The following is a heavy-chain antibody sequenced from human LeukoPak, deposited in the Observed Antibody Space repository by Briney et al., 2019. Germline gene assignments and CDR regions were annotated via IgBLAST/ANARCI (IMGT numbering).Heavy chain of an antibody. CDR2: IYYSGST. D-gene: IGHD2-8*02. CDR3: ARDDYWSSDY. Sequence: SETLSLTCTVSGGSISNYYWSWIRHPPGKGLEWIGYIYYSGSTSYNPSLKSRVTISVDTSKNQFSLKLSSVTAADTAVYYCARDDYWSSDYWGQGTLVTVSS. V-gene: IGHV4-59*01. J-gene: IGHJ4*02. CDR1: GGSISNYY.